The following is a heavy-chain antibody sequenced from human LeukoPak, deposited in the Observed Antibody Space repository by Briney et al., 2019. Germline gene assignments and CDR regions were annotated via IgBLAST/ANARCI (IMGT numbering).Heavy chain of an antibody. D-gene: IGHD3-9*01. Sequence: GESLKISCKGSGYSFTNFWIGWVRQMPGKGLEWMGIIYPGDSDTGYSPSFQGQVTISADKSISTAYLQWSSLKASDTAMYYCARPYYDILTGYYDPGYFDYWGQGTLVTVSS. CDR2: IYPGDSDT. CDR3: ARPYYDILTGYYDPGYFDY. J-gene: IGHJ4*02. CDR1: GYSFTNFW. V-gene: IGHV5-51*01.